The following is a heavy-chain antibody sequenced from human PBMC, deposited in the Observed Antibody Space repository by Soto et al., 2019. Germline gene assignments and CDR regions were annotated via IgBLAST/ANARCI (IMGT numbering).Heavy chain of an antibody. CDR3: ARSPRSSPYFDY. Sequence: GESLKISCRCSGYTFSDFWIAWVRHLPGKGLEWMGIIYPGDHETRYSPSFHGKVTISADKSINTAYLQWSSLEASDSAFYYCARSPRSSPYFDYWGQGALVTVSS. CDR2: IYPGDHET. J-gene: IGHJ4*02. D-gene: IGHD6-13*01. CDR1: GYTFSDFW. V-gene: IGHV5-51*01.